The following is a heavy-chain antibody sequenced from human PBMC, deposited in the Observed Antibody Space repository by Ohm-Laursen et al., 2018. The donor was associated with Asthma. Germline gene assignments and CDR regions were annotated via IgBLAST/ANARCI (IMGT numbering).Heavy chain of an antibody. Sequence: SLRLSCAAPGFTFSSYAMSWVRQAPGKGLEWVSAISGSGGSTYYADSVKGRFTISRDNSKNTLYLQINSLRPEDTAVYYCAAWGPRIYWGQGTLVTASS. V-gene: IGHV3-23*01. CDR2: ISGSGGST. J-gene: IGHJ4*02. CDR3: AAWGPRIY. D-gene: IGHD3-16*01. CDR1: GFTFSSYA.